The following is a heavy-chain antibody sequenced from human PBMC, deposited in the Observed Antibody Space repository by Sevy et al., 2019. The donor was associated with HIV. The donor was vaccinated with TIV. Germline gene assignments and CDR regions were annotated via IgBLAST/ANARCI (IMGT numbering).Heavy chain of an antibody. V-gene: IGHV3-7*03. CDR1: GFTFSSYE. CDR2: IKRDGSER. J-gene: IGHJ6*02. CDR3: ARDCNSASCLWGLDV. Sequence: GGSLRLSCEVSGFTFSSYEMNWVRQAPGKGLEWVANIKRDGSERYYLASVKGRFTISRDNAKKSLYLQMNSLTAEDTAVYYCARDCNSASCLWGLDVWGQGTTVTVSS. D-gene: IGHD1-26*01.